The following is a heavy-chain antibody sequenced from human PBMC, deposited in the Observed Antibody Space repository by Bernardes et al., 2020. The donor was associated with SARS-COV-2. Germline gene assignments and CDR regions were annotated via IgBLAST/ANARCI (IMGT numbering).Heavy chain of an antibody. V-gene: IGHV3-23*01. CDR2: FSATTANT. Sequence: GGSLRLSCAASGFTVSSNYMSWVRQAPGKGLEWVSTFSATTANTYYADSVKGRFTISRDNSKNTLYLQMNSLRADDTAIYYCTTNWGFDYWGQGTLVTVSS. J-gene: IGHJ4*02. CDR3: TTNWGFDY. CDR1: GFTVSSNY. D-gene: IGHD7-27*01.